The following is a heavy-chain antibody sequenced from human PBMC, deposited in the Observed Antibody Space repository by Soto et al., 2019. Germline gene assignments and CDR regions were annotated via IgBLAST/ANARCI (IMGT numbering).Heavy chain of an antibody. J-gene: IGHJ6*02. CDR2: INPKGGDS. CDR1: GYKFVDYY. V-gene: IGHV1-46*01. D-gene: IGHD2-21*01. Sequence: GASVKVSCKASGYKFVDYYIHWVRQAPGQGLEWMGIINPKGGDSRYAQKFQGRVTMTSNTFTSTVYMDLRRLTSDDTAVYYCARVYCXGDCRPGEWFYYYGMDVWGQGTTVTVSS. CDR3: ARVYCXGDCRPGEWFYYYGMDV.